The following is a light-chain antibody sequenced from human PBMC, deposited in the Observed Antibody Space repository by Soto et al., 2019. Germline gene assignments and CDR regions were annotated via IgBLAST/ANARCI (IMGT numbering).Light chain of an antibody. CDR2: GAS. V-gene: IGKV3-20*01. Sequence: EIVFTQSPGTLSLSPGERATLTCRASQSVSSTYLAWYQQKPGQAPRLLIYGASSRATGIPDRFSGSGSGTDFTLTISRLEPEDFAVYYCQQYGSSSWTFGQGTRLEIK. CDR3: QQYGSSSWT. J-gene: IGKJ1*01. CDR1: QSVSSTY.